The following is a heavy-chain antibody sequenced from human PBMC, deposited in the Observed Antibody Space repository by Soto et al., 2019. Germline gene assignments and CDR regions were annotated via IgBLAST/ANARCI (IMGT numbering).Heavy chain of an antibody. CDR3: AREFYYDSSGIGFDS. CDR1: GGSLSGYY. CDR2: FYSSGSP. Sequence: LSLTCTVSGGSLSGYYLSWIRQPPGKGLEWIGDFYSSGSPHHNPSLKNRVSISEDRSKNEFSLKLSSVTAADTAIYYCAREFYYDSSGIGFDSWGQGTLVTVSS. D-gene: IGHD3-22*01. J-gene: IGHJ4*02. V-gene: IGHV4-59*01.